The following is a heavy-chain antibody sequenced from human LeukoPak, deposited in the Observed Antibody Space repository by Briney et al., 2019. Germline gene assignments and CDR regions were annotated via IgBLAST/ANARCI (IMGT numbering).Heavy chain of an antibody. J-gene: IGHJ4*02. CDR1: GGSFSGYY. CDR2: INHSGST. CDR3: ARHRAYSSSSPFDY. V-gene: IGHV4-34*01. Sequence: SETLSLTCAVYGGSFSGYYWSWIRQPPGKGLEWIREINHSGSTNYNLSLKSRVTISVDTSKNQLSLRLSSVTAADTAVYYCARHRAYSSSSPFDYWGQGTLVTVSS. D-gene: IGHD6-6*01.